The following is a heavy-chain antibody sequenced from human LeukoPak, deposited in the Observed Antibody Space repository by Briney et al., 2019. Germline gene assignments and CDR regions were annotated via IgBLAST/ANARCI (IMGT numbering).Heavy chain of an antibody. J-gene: IGHJ3*02. CDR1: GGSISSGGYY. Sequence: PSETLSLTCTVSGGSISSGGYYWSWIRQPPGKGLEWIGYIYHSGSTYYNPSLKSRVTISVDRSKNQFSLKLSSVTAADTAVYYCARGLSSGWYPPIWGQGTMVTVSS. CDR3: ARGLSSGWYPPI. V-gene: IGHV4-30-2*01. D-gene: IGHD6-19*01. CDR2: IYHSGST.